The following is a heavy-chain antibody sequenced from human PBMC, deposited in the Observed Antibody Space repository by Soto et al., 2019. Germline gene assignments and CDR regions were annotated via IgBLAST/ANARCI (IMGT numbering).Heavy chain of an antibody. Sequence: PSETLSLTCTVSGGSIGSSSDYWGWIRQPPGKGLEWIGSIYYSGSTYYNPSLKSRVTISVDTSKNQFSLKLSSVTAADTAVYYCARQGRYDYVWGSYRSPQGYWGQGTLVTVSS. J-gene: IGHJ4*02. D-gene: IGHD3-16*02. CDR2: IYYSGST. CDR3: ARQGRYDYVWGSYRSPQGY. V-gene: IGHV4-39*01. CDR1: GGSIGSSSDY.